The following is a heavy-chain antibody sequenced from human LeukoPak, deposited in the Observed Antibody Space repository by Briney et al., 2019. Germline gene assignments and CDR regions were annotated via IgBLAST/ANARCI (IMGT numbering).Heavy chain of an antibody. D-gene: IGHD5-18*01. CDR3: AKDSVQLWPGRYFDL. Sequence: PGGSLRLSCAASGFTFSSYAMHWVRQAPGKGLEWVSGISWNSGSIGYADSVKGRFTISRDNAKNSLYLQMNSLRAEDTALYYCAKDSVQLWPGRYFDLWGRGTLVTVSS. V-gene: IGHV3-9*01. CDR1: GFTFSSYA. J-gene: IGHJ2*01. CDR2: ISWNSGSI.